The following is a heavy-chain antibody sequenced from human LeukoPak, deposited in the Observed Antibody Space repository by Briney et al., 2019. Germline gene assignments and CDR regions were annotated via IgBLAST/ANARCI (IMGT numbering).Heavy chain of an antibody. V-gene: IGHV1-18*01. CDR3: ARGGSTTVTTFYFQH. J-gene: IGHJ1*01. CDR1: LYTFTSYG. D-gene: IGHD4-17*01. CDR2: ISAYNGNT. Sequence: GASVKVSCKASLYTFTSYGISSVRQPPGQRGEWMGGISAYNGNTNYAQKLQGRVTMTTDTSTSTAYMELRSLRSDDTAVYYCARGGSTTVTTFYFQHWGQGTLVTVSS.